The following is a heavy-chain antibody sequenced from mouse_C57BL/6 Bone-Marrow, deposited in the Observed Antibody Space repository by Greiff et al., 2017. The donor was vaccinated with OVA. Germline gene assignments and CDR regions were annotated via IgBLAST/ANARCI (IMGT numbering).Heavy chain of an antibody. CDR3: ARGVTTVVAPHYYAMDY. V-gene: IGHV7-3*01. D-gene: IGHD1-1*01. CDR2: IRNKANGYTT. J-gene: IGHJ4*01. CDR1: GFTFTDYY. Sequence: EVKLMESGGGLVQPGGSLSLSCAASGFTFTDYYMSWVRQPPGKALEWLGFIRNKANGYTTEYSASVKGRFTISRDNSQSILYLQMNALRAEVSATYYCARGVTTVVAPHYYAMDYWGQGTSVTVSS.